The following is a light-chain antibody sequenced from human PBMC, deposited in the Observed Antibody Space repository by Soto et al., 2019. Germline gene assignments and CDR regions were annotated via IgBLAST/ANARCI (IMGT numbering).Light chain of an antibody. V-gene: IGKV3-15*01. CDR1: QSVSSS. J-gene: IGKJ4*01. Sequence: EIVMTQSPATLSVSPGERATLSCRASQSVSSSLAWYQQKPGRAPRLLIYNAITRATGIPARFSGSGSGTDFPLTISSLQSEDFAVYYCQQYDNWPPLTFGGGTKVEIK. CDR2: NAI. CDR3: QQYDNWPPLT.